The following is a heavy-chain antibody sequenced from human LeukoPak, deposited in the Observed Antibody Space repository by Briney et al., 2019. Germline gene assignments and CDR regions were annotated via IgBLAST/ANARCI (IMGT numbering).Heavy chain of an antibody. V-gene: IGHV1-69*13. Sequence: ASVKVSCKASGGTFSSYAISWVRQAPGQGLEWMGGIIPIFGTANYALKFQGRVTITADESTSTAYMELSSLRSEDTAVYYCASFPYDFWSGNPSLSDAFDIWGQGTMVTVSS. CDR2: IIPIFGTA. CDR3: ASFPYDFWSGNPSLSDAFDI. D-gene: IGHD3-3*01. J-gene: IGHJ3*02. CDR1: GGTFSSYA.